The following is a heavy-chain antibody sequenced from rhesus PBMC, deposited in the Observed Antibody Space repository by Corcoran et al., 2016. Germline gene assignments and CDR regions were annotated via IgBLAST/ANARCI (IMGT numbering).Heavy chain of an antibody. CDR3: ARRTGGKGFALDS. D-gene: IGHD1-44*01. Sequence: QVQLRESGPGLVKASETLSLTCIVYGVPLSNSWWSWVRQSPGKGLEWIGEVKCKTGVAFYKPSLQSRVTFSLGASQNQVFLRLSFLTAADTAGYDCARRTGGKGFALDSWGQGVVVTVSS. J-gene: IGHJ6*01. V-gene: IGHV4-80*01. CDR2: VKCKTGVA. CDR1: GVPLSNSW.